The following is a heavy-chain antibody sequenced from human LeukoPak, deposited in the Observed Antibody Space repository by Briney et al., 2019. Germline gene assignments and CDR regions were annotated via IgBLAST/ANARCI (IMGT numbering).Heavy chain of an antibody. CDR2: IYYSGNT. J-gene: IGHJ4*02. CDR1: SSYG. Sequence: SSYGMHWVRQPSGKGLEWIGSIYYSGNTYYNASLKSQVSISIDTSKNQFSLKLTSVTAADTAVYYCARQTGSGLFILPGGQGTLVTVSS. D-gene: IGHD3/OR15-3a*01. CDR3: ARQTGSGLFILP. V-gene: IGHV4-39*01.